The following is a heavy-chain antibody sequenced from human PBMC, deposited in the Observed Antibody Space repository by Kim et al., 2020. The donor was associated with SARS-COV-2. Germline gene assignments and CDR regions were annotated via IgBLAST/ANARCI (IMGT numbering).Heavy chain of an antibody. D-gene: IGHD1-26*01. V-gene: IGHV4-31*03. CDR1: GGSISSGGYY. Sequence: SETLSLTCTVSGGSISSGGYYWSWIRQHPGKGLEWIGYIYYSGSTYYNPSLKSRVTISVDTSKNQFSLKLSSVTAADTAVYYCARMGLLGTFDYWGQGTLVTVCS. CDR3: ARMGLLGTFDY. CDR2: IYYSGST. J-gene: IGHJ4*02.